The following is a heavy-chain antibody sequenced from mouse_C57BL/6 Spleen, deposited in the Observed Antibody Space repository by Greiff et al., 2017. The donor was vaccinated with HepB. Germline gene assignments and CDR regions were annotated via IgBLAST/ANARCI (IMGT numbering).Heavy chain of an antibody. CDR3: ARYHYGSSLFDY. D-gene: IGHD1-1*01. CDR2: INPSNGGT. Sequence: QVQLKQPGTELVKPGASVKLSCKASGYTFTSYWMHWVKQRPGQGLEWIGNINPSNGGTNYNEKFKSKATLTVDKSSSTAYMQLSSLTSEDSAVYYCARYHYGSSLFDYWGQGTTLTVSS. V-gene: IGHV1-53*01. J-gene: IGHJ2*01. CDR1: GYTFTSYW.